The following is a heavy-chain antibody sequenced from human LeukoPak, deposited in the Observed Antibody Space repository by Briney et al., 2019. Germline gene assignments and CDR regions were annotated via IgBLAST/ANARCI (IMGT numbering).Heavy chain of an antibody. CDR2: IRYDGSNK. D-gene: IGHD3-22*01. CDR1: GFTFSSYG. J-gene: IGHJ3*02. Sequence: PGGSLRLSCAASGFTFSSYGMHWVRQAPGKGLEWVAFIRYDGSNKYYADSVKGRFTISRDNSKNTLYLQMNSLRAEDTAVYYCAKDLMIVVEDAFDIWGQGTMVTVSS. CDR3: AKDLMIVVEDAFDI. V-gene: IGHV3-30*02.